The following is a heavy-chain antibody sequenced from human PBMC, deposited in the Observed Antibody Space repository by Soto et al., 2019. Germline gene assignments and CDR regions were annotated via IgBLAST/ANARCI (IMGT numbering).Heavy chain of an antibody. CDR2: IIPIFGTA. CDR3: ARAMSGLWPPKEGAFDI. Sequence: QVQLVQSGAEVKKPGSSVKVSRKASGGTFSSYAISWVRQAPGQGLEWMGGIIPIFGTANYAQKFQGRVTITADESTSTAYMELSSLRSEDTAVYYCARAMSGLWPPKEGAFDIWGQGTMVTVSS. D-gene: IGHD5-18*01. J-gene: IGHJ3*02. CDR1: GGTFSSYA. V-gene: IGHV1-69*01.